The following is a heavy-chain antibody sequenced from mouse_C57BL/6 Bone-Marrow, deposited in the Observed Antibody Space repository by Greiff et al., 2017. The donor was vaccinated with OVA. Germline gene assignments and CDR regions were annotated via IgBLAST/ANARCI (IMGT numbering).Heavy chain of an antibody. V-gene: IGHV5-6*01. Sequence: EVKLLESGGDLVKPGGSLTLSCAASGFTFSSYGMSWVRQTPDKRLEWVATISSGGSYTYYPDSVKGRFTISRDNAKNTLYLQMSSLESEDTAMYYCAKPYSNLYYLDYWGQGTTLTVSS. CDR1: GFTFSSYG. CDR3: AKPYSNLYYLDY. D-gene: IGHD2-5*01. CDR2: ISSGGSYT. J-gene: IGHJ2*01.